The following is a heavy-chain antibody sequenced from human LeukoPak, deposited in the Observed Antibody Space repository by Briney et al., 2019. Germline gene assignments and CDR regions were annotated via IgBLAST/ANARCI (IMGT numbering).Heavy chain of an antibody. CDR3: AKDGRGVDYFDY. V-gene: IGHV3-23*01. Sequence: GGSLRLSCAASGFTFSSYAMSWVRQAPGKGLEWVSAISGSGGSTYYADSVKGRFTISGDNSKNTLSLQINSLRTEDTAVYYCAKDGRGVDYFDYWGQGTLVTVSS. CDR2: ISGSGGST. D-gene: IGHD2-8*01. J-gene: IGHJ4*02. CDR1: GFTFSSYA.